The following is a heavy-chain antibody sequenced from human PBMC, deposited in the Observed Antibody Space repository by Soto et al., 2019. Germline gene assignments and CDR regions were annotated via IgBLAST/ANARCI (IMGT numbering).Heavy chain of an antibody. Sequence: SQTLSLTCAISGDSVSTNSAAWNWIRQSPSRGHEWLGRTYYRSRWYNDYAVSVKSRIIVNPDTSKNQFSLQLDSVTPEDTAVYYCARGFLSWGYSSPIPYGLDVWGQVTTVTV. CDR2: TYYRSRWYN. V-gene: IGHV6-1*01. CDR3: ARGFLSWGYSSPIPYGLDV. J-gene: IGHJ6*02. D-gene: IGHD6-13*01. CDR1: GDSVSTNSAA.